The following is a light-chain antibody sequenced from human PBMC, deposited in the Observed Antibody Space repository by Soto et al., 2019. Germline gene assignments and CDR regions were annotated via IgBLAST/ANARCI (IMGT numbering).Light chain of an antibody. CDR1: QSINTW. J-gene: IGKJ1*01. CDR2: PAS. V-gene: IGKV1-5*03. Sequence: IQMTQSPSTLSASVGDRVTITCRASQSINTWLAWSQKKPGKAPRLLIYPASSLERGVPSRFSGSGSGTEFTLTISSLQPDDFATYYCQQHESYPRTFGQGTKVEIK. CDR3: QQHESYPRT.